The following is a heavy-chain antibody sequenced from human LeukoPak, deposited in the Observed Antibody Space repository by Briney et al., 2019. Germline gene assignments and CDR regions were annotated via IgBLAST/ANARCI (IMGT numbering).Heavy chain of an antibody. V-gene: IGHV4-34*01. CDR3: ARLSVSMFGVVRNWFDH. CDR1: GGSLSGYY. CDR2: INHRGTT. D-gene: IGHD3-3*01. J-gene: IGHJ5*02. Sequence: SETLSLTCAVYGGSLSGYYWRWIRQPPGKGLEWLGEINHRGTTKYNPFLMSRVAISLDTSNNQFSLRMNSVTAADTAVYYCARLSVSMFGVVRNWFDHWGQGTLVTVSS.